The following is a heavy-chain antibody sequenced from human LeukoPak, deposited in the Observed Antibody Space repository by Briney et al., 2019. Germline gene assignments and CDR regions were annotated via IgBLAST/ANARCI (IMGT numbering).Heavy chain of an antibody. CDR1: GFTFGDYC. Sequence: GGSLRLSCAASGFTFGDYCMSWVRQAPGKGLEGVSGINWNGGSTVYADSVKGRFTISRDNAKNSLYLQMNSLRAEDTALYYCARFGGSSSWYYYYYMDVWGKGTTVTVSS. J-gene: IGHJ6*03. D-gene: IGHD6-13*01. V-gene: IGHV3-20*04. CDR3: ARFGGSSSWYYYYYMDV. CDR2: INWNGGST.